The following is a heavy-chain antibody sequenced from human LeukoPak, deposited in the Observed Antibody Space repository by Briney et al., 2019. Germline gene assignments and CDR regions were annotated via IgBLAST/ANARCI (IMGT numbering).Heavy chain of an antibody. V-gene: IGHV3-30*02. CDR2: LRYDGSTA. J-gene: IGHJ4*02. CDR1: GFTLSSYG. CDR3: AKDPYGGTYPSYFDY. D-gene: IGHD1-26*01. Sequence: GGSLRLSCAASGFTLSSYGMNWVRQAPGKGLDWVAFLRYDGSTAFYEDSVKGRFTVSRDSSKNTLYLQMNSLTPADTAIYYCAKDPYGGTYPSYFDYWGQGTLVTVSS.